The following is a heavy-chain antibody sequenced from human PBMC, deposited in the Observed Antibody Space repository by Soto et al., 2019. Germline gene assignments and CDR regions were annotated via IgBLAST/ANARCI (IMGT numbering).Heavy chain of an antibody. CDR3: AKGWGPLEAAAYDS. J-gene: IGHJ4*02. V-gene: IGHV3-23*01. D-gene: IGHD6-13*01. Sequence: VQLLESGGYLVQPGGYLRLSCAASGFTFSSYAMSSVRQAPGKGLEWVSAISGSGDSTYYADSAKGRFTISRENSKNTLYLRLNSLRAEVTAVYYCAKGWGPLEAAAYDSWGQGTLVTVSS. CDR2: ISGSGDST. CDR1: GFTFSSYA.